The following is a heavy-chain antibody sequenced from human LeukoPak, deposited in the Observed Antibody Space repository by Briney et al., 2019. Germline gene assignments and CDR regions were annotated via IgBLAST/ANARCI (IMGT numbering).Heavy chain of an antibody. CDR3: ARSLDLSLFPGGLQLNYYYYYMDV. D-gene: IGHD3-16*01. Sequence: ASVKVSCKASGGTFSSYAISWVRQAPGQGLEWMGGIIPIFGTANYAQKFQGRVTITADESTSTAYMELSSLRSEDTAVYYCARSLDLSLFPGGLQLNYYYYYMDVWGKGTTVTVSS. CDR2: IIPIFGTA. V-gene: IGHV1-69*13. J-gene: IGHJ6*03. CDR1: GGTFSSYA.